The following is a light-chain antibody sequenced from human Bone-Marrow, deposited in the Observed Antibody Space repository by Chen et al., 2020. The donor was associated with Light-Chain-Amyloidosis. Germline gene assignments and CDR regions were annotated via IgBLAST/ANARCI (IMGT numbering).Light chain of an antibody. CDR2: DDS. Sequence: SYVLTQPSSVTVAPGQMATSDCGGNNIGSTSVHWYQQTPGLAPLLVVYDDSDRPSGIPERLSGSNSGNTATLTISRVEAGDEADYYCQVWDRSSDRPVFGGGTKLTVL. CDR1: NIGSTS. V-gene: IGLV3-21*02. J-gene: IGLJ3*02. CDR3: QVWDRSSDRPV.